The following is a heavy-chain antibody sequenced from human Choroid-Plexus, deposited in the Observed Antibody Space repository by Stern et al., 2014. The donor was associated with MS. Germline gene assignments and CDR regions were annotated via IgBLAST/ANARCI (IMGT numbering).Heavy chain of an antibody. CDR1: GFTFGSCA. J-gene: IGHJ4*02. Sequence: VHLVESGGGVVQPGRPLRLSCVASGFTFGSCAMHWVRQAPGKGLEWVAGISYDGSNKYYADSVKGRFTIAGVNSQNTLYMQMSSLRPEDTAVYYCAKDRQYLTYXXXHWGQGSLVTVSS. CDR2: ISYDGSNK. V-gene: IGHV3-30*18. CDR3: AKDRQYLTYXXXH. D-gene: IGHD2/OR15-2a*01.